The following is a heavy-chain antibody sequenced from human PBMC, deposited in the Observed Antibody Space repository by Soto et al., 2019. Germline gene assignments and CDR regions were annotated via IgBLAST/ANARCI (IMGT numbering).Heavy chain of an antibody. J-gene: IGHJ4*02. V-gene: IGHV4-4*02. D-gene: IGHD6-13*01. CDR1: GGSITSDDNW. CDR2: IYHSGST. CDR3: VSSSWYSLDY. Sequence: QVQLQESGPGLVKPSGTLSLTCAVSGGSITSDDNWWSWVRQPPGKGLEWFGEIYHSGSTNYNPSLNSRVTISVDKSKNQFSLKLTSVTDADPAVYYCVSSSWYSLDYWGQGTLVTVSS.